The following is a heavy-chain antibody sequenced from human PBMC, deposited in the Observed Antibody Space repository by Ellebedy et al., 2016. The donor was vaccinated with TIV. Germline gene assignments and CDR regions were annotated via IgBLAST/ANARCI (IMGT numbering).Heavy chain of an antibody. V-gene: IGHV3-23*01. CDR1: RFTFSSYA. Sequence: GGSLRLXXAASRFTFSSYAMSWVRQAPGRRLEWVSAISGSGGSTHYVDSVRGRFTISRDNSKNTLYLQMTSLRAEDTAVYYCAKAPTAIFAHFYYYYYYMDVWGKGTTVTVSS. CDR2: ISGSGGST. J-gene: IGHJ6*03. D-gene: IGHD2-21*02. CDR3: AKAPTAIFAHFYYYYYYMDV.